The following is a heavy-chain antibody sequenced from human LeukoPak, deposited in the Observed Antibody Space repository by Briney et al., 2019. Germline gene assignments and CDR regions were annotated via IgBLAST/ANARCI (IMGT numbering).Heavy chain of an antibody. V-gene: IGHV1-8*01. CDR1: GYTFTSYD. CDR2: MNPNSGNT. Sequence: ASVKVSCRAPGYTFTSYDINWVRQATGQGLEWMGWMNPNSGNTGYAQKFQGRVTMTRNTSISTAYMELSSLRSEDTAVYYCARFLTGTGRYYYYGMDVWGQGTTVTVSS. J-gene: IGHJ6*02. CDR3: ARFLTGTGRYYYYGMDV. D-gene: IGHD1-20*01.